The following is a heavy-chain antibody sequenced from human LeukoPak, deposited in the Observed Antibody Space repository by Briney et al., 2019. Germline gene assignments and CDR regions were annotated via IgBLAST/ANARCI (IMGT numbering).Heavy chain of an antibody. Sequence: ASVKVSCKAFGYTFTSNYMHWVRQAPGQGPEWMGVISPSGGSTTYAQKFQGRVTLTRDMSTSTDYLEMSSLRSEDTAVYYCARDRPYDILTGYQYYYYYYMDVWGKGTTVTISS. CDR1: GYTFTSNY. V-gene: IGHV1-46*01. J-gene: IGHJ6*03. D-gene: IGHD3-9*01. CDR2: ISPSGGST. CDR3: ARDRPYDILTGYQYYYYYYMDV.